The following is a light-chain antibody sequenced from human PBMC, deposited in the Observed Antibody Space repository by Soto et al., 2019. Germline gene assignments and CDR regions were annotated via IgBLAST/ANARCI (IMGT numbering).Light chain of an antibody. CDR3: QQRRNRTIT. V-gene: IGKV3-11*01. CDR2: YAS. J-gene: IGKJ5*01. CDR1: QIFXSY. Sequence: ILVTKSAAALSLSPAERPTLSCRSSQIFXSYLAFYQQQPRQAPTFRTDYASNTAKGGPASLSGSGSGTAVTPTISSREHAYCVGDYCQQRRNRTITFGQGTRLEIK.